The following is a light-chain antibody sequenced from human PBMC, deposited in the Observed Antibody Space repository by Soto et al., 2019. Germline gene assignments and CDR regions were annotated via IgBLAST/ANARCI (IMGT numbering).Light chain of an antibody. V-gene: IGKV1-5*01. CDR1: QSISSW. CDR2: DAS. CDR3: QQYNSYSPLT. Sequence: DIQMTQAPSTLSASVVDRVTITCRASQSISSWLAWYQQKPGKAPKLLIYDASTLETGVPSRFSGSGSGTEFTLTFNFLQPDDFATYYCQQYNSYSPLTFGGGTKVDI. J-gene: IGKJ4*01.